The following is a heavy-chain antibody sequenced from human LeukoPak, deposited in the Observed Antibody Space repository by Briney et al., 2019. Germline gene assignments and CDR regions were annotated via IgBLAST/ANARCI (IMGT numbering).Heavy chain of an antibody. J-gene: IGHJ5*02. V-gene: IGHV4-59*08. D-gene: IGHD5-18*01. Sequence: SETLSLTCTVSGGSISNYYWSWIRQPPGKGLEWIGYIYYNPSLKRRVTISVDTSKNQFPLKLSSVTAADTAIYYCARHPTALVSYGFDPWGQGTLVTVSS. CDR3: ARHPTALVSYGFDP. CDR1: GGSISNYY. CDR2: IYY.